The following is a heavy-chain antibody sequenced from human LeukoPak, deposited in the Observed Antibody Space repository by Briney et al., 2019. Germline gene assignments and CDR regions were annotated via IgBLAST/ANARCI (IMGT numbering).Heavy chain of an antibody. J-gene: IGHJ4*02. V-gene: IGHV3-23*01. D-gene: IGHD6-13*01. CDR2: ISGIGGST. CDR3: AKVRWYGDY. Sequence: GGSLRLSCAASGFTFSSYAMSWVRQAPGKVLEWVSAISGIGGSTYYADSVKGRFTISRDNSKNTVYLQMNSLRAEDTDVYYCAKVRWYGDYWGQGTLVTVSS. CDR1: GFTFSSYA.